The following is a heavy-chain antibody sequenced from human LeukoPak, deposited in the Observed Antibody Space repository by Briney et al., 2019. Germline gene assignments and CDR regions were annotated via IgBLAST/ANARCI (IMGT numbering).Heavy chain of an antibody. J-gene: IGHJ6*04. Sequence: PSETLSLTCGISNGSFSPYYWSWIRQSPGKGLQWIGEISHSGSTNYNPSLKLRVRISLDMSENQFSLRLSSVTAADTAIYFCARRYCSGGSCYMRGYYGMDVWAKGTTVIVSS. V-gene: IGHV4-34*01. CDR1: NGSFSPYY. D-gene: IGHD2-15*01. CDR2: ISHSGST. CDR3: ARRYCSGGSCYMRGYYGMDV.